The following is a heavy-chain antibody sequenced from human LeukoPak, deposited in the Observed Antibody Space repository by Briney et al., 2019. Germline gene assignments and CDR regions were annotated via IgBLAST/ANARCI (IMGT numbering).Heavy chain of an antibody. Sequence: PGGSLRLSCAASGFTFSSYAMHWVRQAPGKGLEWVAVISYDGSNKYYADSVKGRFTISRDNSKNTLYLQMNSLRAEDTAVYYCARPPYGAIDYWGQGTLVTVSS. CDR2: ISYDGSNK. CDR1: GFTFSSYA. CDR3: ARPPYGAIDY. D-gene: IGHD4-17*01. V-gene: IGHV3-30*04. J-gene: IGHJ4*02.